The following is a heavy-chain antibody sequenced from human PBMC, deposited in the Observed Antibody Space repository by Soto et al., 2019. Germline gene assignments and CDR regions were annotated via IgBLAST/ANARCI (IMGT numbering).Heavy chain of an antibody. CDR3: ACWGQIVPVAPSDFDL. CDR2: ISPDGSDV. V-gene: IGHV3-74*01. D-gene: IGHD2-8*02. CDR1: GFPFTNYW. J-gene: IGHJ4*02. Sequence: QVVESGGGLVPPGGSLRLSCAASGFPFTNYWMNWVRQTPGKGLMWVSRISPDGSDVGYADSVEGRFTVSRDNAKNTLYLQRHSLRAEDTAMYYCACWGQIVPVAPSDFDLWGQGTLVTVSS.